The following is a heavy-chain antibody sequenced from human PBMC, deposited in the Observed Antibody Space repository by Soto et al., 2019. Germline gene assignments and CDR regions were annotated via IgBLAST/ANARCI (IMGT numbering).Heavy chain of an antibody. J-gene: IGHJ4*02. CDR2: IKQDGSEK. V-gene: IGHV3-7*01. CDR1: GFTFSSSW. Sequence: EVQLVESGGGLVQPGGSLRLSCAASGFTFSSSWMSWVRQGPGKGLEWVANIKQDGSEKYYVDSVKGRFTISRDNAKNSLFLQMNSLRGDDTAVYYCASDQGPIAGLSPYFDYWGQGILVTVSS. D-gene: IGHD6-13*01. CDR3: ASDQGPIAGLSPYFDY.